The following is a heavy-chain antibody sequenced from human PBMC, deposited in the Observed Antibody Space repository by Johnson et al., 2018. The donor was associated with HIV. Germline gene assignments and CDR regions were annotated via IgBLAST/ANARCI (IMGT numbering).Heavy chain of an antibody. CDR3: AKDPYSRKDAFDI. Sequence: VQVVESGGGLVQPGGSLRLSCAASGFPFSSYAMSWVRQAPGKGLEWVSAISGSGGSTYYADSVKGRLTISRDNSKNTLYLQMNSLRAEDTAVYYCAKDPYSRKDAFDIWGQGTMVTVSS. V-gene: IGHV3-23*04. CDR1: GFPFSSYA. CDR2: ISGSGGST. D-gene: IGHD1-14*01. J-gene: IGHJ3*02.